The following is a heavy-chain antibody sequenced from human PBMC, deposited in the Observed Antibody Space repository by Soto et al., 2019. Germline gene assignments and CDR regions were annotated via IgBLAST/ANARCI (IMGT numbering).Heavy chain of an antibody. Sequence: SVKVSCKASGGTFSSYAISWVRQAPGQELEWMGGIIPIFGTANYAQKFQGRVTITADESTSTAYMELSSLRSEDTAVYYCARGLNYYDSSGYYLDYFDYWGQGTLVTVSS. CDR1: GGTFSSYA. V-gene: IGHV1-69*13. CDR2: IIPIFGTA. D-gene: IGHD3-22*01. J-gene: IGHJ4*02. CDR3: ARGLNYYDSSGYYLDYFDY.